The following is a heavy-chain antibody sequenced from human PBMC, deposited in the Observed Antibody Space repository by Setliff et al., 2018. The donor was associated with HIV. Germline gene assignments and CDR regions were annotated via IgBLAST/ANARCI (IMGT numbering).Heavy chain of an antibody. D-gene: IGHD4-4*01. V-gene: IGHV4-61*08. Sequence: SETLSLTCAVSGGSISSGGYSWSWIRQPPGKGLEWIGYIYYSGSTNYNPSLKSRVTISVDTSKNQFSLKLSSVTAADTAVYYCAREFRVTAYYYYGMDVWGQGTTVTVSS. CDR2: IYYSGST. CDR3: AREFRVTAYYYYGMDV. CDR1: GGSISSGGYS. J-gene: IGHJ6*02.